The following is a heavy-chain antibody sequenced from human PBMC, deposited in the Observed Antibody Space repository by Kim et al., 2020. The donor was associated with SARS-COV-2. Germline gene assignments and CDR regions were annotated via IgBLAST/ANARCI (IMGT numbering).Heavy chain of an antibody. Sequence: ADSVKGRFTISRDNAKNSLYLQMNSLRAEDTAVYYCARDLWFGELLDFDYWGQGTLVTVSS. V-gene: IGHV3-48*03. D-gene: IGHD3-10*01. J-gene: IGHJ4*02. CDR3: ARDLWFGELLDFDY.